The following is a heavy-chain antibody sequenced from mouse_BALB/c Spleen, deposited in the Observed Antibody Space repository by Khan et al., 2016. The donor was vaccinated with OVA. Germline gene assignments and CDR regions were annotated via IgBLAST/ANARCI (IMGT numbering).Heavy chain of an antibody. CDR3: TRLAYYYDSEGFAY. CDR2: VSTGGSYT. CDR1: GFTFSTYG. Sequence: EVMLVESGGDLVKPGGSLKLSCAASGFTFSTYGMSWVRQTPDRRLEWVATVSTGGSYTYYPDSVKGRFTISRDNAKNNLYLHMNSLQSEDTAMFYCTRLAYYYDSEGFAYWGQGTLVTVAA. J-gene: IGHJ3*01. V-gene: IGHV5-6*01. D-gene: IGHD1-1*01.